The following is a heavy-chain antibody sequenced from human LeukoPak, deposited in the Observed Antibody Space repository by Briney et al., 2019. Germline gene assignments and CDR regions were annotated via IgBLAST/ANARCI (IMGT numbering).Heavy chain of an antibody. CDR3: TTPPEYSRGYYFDY. V-gene: IGHV3-15*01. Sequence: GGSPRLSCAASGFTFSNAWMSWVRQAPGKGLEWVGRIKSKTNGGTTDYAAPVKGRFTISRDDSKNTLYLQMNSLKTEDTAVYYCTTPPEYSRGYYFDYWGQGTLVTVSS. J-gene: IGHJ4*02. CDR2: IKSKTNGGTT. CDR1: GFTFSNAW. D-gene: IGHD6-6*01.